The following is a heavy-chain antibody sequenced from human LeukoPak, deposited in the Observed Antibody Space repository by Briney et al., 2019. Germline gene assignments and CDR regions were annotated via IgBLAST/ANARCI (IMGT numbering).Heavy chain of an antibody. CDR2: ISYDGSNK. D-gene: IGHD2-15*01. Sequence: GRSLRLSCAASGFTFSSYAMHGVRQAPGKGLEWVAVISYDGSNKYYADSVKGRFTISRDNSKNTLYLQMNSLRAEDTAVYYCARDQVAAGYVDWFDPWGQGTLVTVSS. CDR3: ARDQVAAGYVDWFDP. V-gene: IGHV3-30-3*01. CDR1: GFTFSSYA. J-gene: IGHJ5*02.